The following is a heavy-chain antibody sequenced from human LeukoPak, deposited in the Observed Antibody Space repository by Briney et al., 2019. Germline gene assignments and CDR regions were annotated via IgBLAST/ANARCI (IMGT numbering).Heavy chain of an antibody. D-gene: IGHD3-10*01. Sequence: GEALQISCQGSGYSFTSYWIGWVRPMPGKGLEWMGIIYPGDSDTRYSPSFQGQVTISADKSISTAYLQWSSLKASDTAMYYCARRYYGSGSYSFDYWGQGTLVTVSS. CDR3: ARRYYGSGSYSFDY. CDR1: GYSFTSYW. CDR2: IYPGDSDT. V-gene: IGHV5-51*01. J-gene: IGHJ4*02.